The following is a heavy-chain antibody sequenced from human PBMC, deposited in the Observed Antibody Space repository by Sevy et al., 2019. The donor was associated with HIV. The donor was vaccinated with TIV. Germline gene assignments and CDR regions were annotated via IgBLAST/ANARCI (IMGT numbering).Heavy chain of an antibody. Sequence: GGSLRLSCAASVFTFSSYWMHWVRQAPGKGLVWVSHINSDGSKTGYADSVKGRFTISRDNAKNTLYLQMNSLRAEDTAVYYCARDKSATAVDYWGQGTLVTVSS. D-gene: IGHD6-25*01. J-gene: IGHJ4*02. CDR2: INSDGSKT. V-gene: IGHV3-74*01. CDR1: VFTFSSYW. CDR3: ARDKSATAVDY.